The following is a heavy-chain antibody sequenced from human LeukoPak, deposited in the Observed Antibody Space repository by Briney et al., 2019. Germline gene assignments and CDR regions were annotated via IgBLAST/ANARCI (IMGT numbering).Heavy chain of an antibody. Sequence: SETLSLTCTVIGHSISGYYWNWIRQPAGKGLEWIGRVFTSGGTNNNPSLRSRVTMSVDTSKNQFSLRLSSVTAADTAVYYCARGGLLIHGWFLDYWGQGALATVSS. CDR2: VFTSGGT. J-gene: IGHJ4*02. CDR1: GHSISGYY. V-gene: IGHV4-4*07. CDR3: ARGGLLIHGWFLDY. D-gene: IGHD6-19*01.